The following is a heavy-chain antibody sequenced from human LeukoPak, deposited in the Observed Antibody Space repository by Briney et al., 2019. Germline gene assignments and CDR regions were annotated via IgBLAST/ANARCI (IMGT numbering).Heavy chain of an antibody. D-gene: IGHD5-12*01. J-gene: IGHJ6*03. V-gene: IGHV3-20*04. CDR2: INWNGGST. CDR1: RFTFDDYG. CDR3: ARRVATISYYMDV. Sequence: PGGSLRLSCAASRFTFDDYGMSWVRQAPGKGLEWVSGINWNGGSTGYADSVKGRFTISRDNAKNSLYLQMNSLRAEDTALYYCARRVATISYYMDVWGKGTTVTVSS.